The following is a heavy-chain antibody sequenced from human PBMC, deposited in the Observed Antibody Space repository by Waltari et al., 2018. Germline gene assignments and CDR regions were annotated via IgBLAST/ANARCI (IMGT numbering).Heavy chain of an antibody. Sequence: QVQLVQSGAEVKKPGSSVKVSCTASGGTFSSYAISWVRQAPGQGLEWMGGIIPIFGTANYAQKFQGRVTITADESTSTAYMELSSLRSEDTAVYYCARGAYCTNGVCYTNWFDPWGQGTLVTVSS. CDR3: ARGAYCTNGVCYTNWFDP. V-gene: IGHV1-69*01. CDR1: GGTFSSYA. CDR2: IIPIFGTA. D-gene: IGHD2-8*01. J-gene: IGHJ5*02.